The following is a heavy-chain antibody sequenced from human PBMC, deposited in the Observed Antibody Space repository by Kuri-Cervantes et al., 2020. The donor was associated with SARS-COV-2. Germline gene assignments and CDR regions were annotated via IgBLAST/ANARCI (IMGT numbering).Heavy chain of an antibody. CDR3: AREAVAGSNWFDP. J-gene: IGHJ5*02. Sequence: ETLSLTCAASGFTFSSYAMNWVRQAPGKGLEWVSVIGGSGVRTNYADSVKGRFTISRDNSKNSLYLQMNSLRAGDTAVYYCAREAVAGSNWFDPWGQGTLVTVSS. CDR2: IGGSGVRT. CDR1: GFTFSSYA. V-gene: IGHV3-23*01. D-gene: IGHD6-19*01.